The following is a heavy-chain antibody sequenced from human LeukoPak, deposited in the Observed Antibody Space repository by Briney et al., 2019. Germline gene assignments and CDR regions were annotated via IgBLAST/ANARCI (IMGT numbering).Heavy chain of an antibody. CDR1: GGSISSYY. CDR2: IYYSGNT. V-gene: IGHV4-59*04. J-gene: IGHJ4*02. CDR3: ARQTGSGLFILP. D-gene: IGHD3/OR15-3a*01. Sequence: SETLSLTCSVSGGSISSYYWSWIRQPPGKGLEWIGSIYYSGNTYYNASLKSQVSISIDTSKNQFSLRLTSVTAADTAVYYCARQTGSGLFILPGGQGTLVTVSS.